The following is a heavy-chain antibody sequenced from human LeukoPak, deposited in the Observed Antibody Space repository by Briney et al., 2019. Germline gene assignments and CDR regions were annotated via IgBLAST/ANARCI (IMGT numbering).Heavy chain of an antibody. CDR3: AKRAGPSTFAGATRPTPVDY. D-gene: IGHD1-26*01. Sequence: ASVKVSCKASGYSFTSYGISWVRQAPGQGLEWMGWISAYNGNTNNAQKLQGRVTMTTDTSTSTAYMELSSLRAEDTAVYYCAKRAGPSTFAGATRPTPVDYWGQGTLVTVSS. CDR2: ISAYNGNT. J-gene: IGHJ4*02. CDR1: GYSFTSYG. V-gene: IGHV1-18*01.